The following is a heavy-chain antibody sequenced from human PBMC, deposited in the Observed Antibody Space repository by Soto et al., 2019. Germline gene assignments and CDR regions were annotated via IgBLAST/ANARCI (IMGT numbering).Heavy chain of an antibody. CDR1: GFSLSTSGVG. CDR3: AHRPSYCSGGSCYSGFDY. J-gene: IGHJ4*02. CDR2: IYWDDDK. D-gene: IGHD2-15*01. V-gene: IGHV2-5*02. Sequence: QITLKESGPTLVKPTQTLTLTCTFSGFSLSTSGVGVGWIRQPPGKALEWLALIYWDDDKRYSPSLKCRRTITKGPSNNQVVLTMTNMDPVDTATYYCAHRPSYCSGGSCYSGFDYWGQGTLVTVSS.